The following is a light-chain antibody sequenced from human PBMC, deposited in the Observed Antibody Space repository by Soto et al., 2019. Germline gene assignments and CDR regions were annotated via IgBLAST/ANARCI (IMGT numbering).Light chain of an antibody. CDR1: SSDVGSYNL. J-gene: IGLJ1*01. V-gene: IGLV2-23*01. CDR2: EGS. CDR3: CSYAGSPYV. Sequence: QSALTQPASVSGSPGQSITISCTGTSSDVGSYNLVSWYQQHPGKAPKLMIYEGSKWPSGVSNRFSGSKSGNTASLTISALQAEDEADYYCCSYAGSPYVFGTGTQLTVL.